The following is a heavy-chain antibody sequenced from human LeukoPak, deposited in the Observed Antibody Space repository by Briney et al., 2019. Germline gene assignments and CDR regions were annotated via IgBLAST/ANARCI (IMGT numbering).Heavy chain of an antibody. CDR2: IKSKTDGGTT. J-gene: IGHJ4*02. CDR3: TREAVTANGYFDY. Sequence: PGGDLRLSCASSGFTFSNAWMTWVRQAPGNGLEWDGRIKSKTDGGTTDYAAPVKGRFTISRDDSKNTLYLQMNSLKTEDTAVYYCTREAVTANGYFDYWGQGTLVTVSS. CDR1: GFTFSNAW. D-gene: IGHD2-21*02. V-gene: IGHV3-15*01.